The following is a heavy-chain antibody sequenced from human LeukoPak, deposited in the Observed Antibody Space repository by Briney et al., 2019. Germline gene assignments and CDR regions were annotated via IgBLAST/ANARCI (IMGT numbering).Heavy chain of an antibody. Sequence: PSQTLSLTCTVSGGSISSGSYYWSWIRQPAGKGLEWIGRIYTSGSTNYNPSLKSRVTISVDTSKNQFSLKLSSVTAAGTAVYYCARGSGYLLDRDYWGQGTLVTVSS. CDR2: IYTSGST. CDR1: GGSISSGSYY. J-gene: IGHJ4*02. D-gene: IGHD3-22*01. V-gene: IGHV4-61*02. CDR3: ARGSGYLLDRDY.